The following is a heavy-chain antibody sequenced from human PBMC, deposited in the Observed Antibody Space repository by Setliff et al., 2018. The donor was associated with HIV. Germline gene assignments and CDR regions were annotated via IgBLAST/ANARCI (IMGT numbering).Heavy chain of an antibody. CDR2: INAGNGNT. J-gene: IGHJ5*02. Sequence: ASVKVSCKASGGSFRSYTISWVRQAPGQRLEWMGWINAGNGNTKYSQKFQGRVTITRDTSATTAYMELSSLTSEDTAVYYCARDGCSGQRCYLFNWFDPWGQGTLVTVSS. CDR1: GGSFRSYT. V-gene: IGHV1-3*01. CDR3: ARDGCSGQRCYLFNWFDP. D-gene: IGHD2-15*01.